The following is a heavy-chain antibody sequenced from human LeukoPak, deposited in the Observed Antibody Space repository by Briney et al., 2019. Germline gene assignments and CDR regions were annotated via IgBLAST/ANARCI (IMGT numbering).Heavy chain of an antibody. D-gene: IGHD3-22*01. CDR2: INPNSGGT. CDR3: ATAYYYDSSGYKYCFGY. J-gene: IGHJ4*02. Sequence: ASVKVSCKASGYSFIGYYMHWVRQAPGQGLEWMGRINPNSGGTNYAQKFQGRVTMTRDTSISTAYMELSRLRSDDTAVYYCATAYYYDSSGYKYCFGYWGQGTLVTASS. V-gene: IGHV1-2*06. CDR1: GYSFIGYY.